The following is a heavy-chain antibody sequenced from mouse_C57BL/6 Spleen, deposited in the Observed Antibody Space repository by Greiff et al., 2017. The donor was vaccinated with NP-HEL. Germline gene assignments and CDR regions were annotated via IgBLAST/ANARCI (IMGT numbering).Heavy chain of an antibody. CDR2: IYPGSGNT. D-gene: IGHD1-1*01. Sequence: VKLMESGAELVRPGASVKLSCKASGYTFTDYYINWVKQRPGQGLEWIARIYPGSGNTYYNEKFKGKATLTAEKSSSTAYMQLSSLTSEDSAVYFCARSPLRGAMDYWGQGTSVTVSS. J-gene: IGHJ4*01. CDR1: GYTFTDYY. V-gene: IGHV1-76*01. CDR3: ARSPLRGAMDY.